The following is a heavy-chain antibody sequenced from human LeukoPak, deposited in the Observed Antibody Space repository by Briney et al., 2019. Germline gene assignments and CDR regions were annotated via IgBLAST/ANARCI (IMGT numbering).Heavy chain of an antibody. V-gene: IGHV4-59*04. Sequence: SETLSLTCTVSGGSISSYYWSWIRQPPGKGLEWIGYIYYSGSTYYNPSLKSRVTISVDTSKNQFSLKLRSVTAADTAVYYCARHARRSITMIPAYFDYWGQGTLVSVSS. CDR3: ARHARRSITMIPAYFDY. D-gene: IGHD3-22*01. CDR1: GGSISSYY. CDR2: IYYSGST. J-gene: IGHJ4*02.